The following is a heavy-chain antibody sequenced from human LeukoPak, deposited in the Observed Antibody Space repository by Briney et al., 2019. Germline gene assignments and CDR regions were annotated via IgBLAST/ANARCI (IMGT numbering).Heavy chain of an antibody. J-gene: IGHJ3*02. Sequence: SETLSLTCAVYGGSFSGYYWSWIRQPPGKGLEWIGGINHSGSTNYNPSLKSRVTISVDTSKNQFSLKLSSVTAADTAVYYCARSSWYAFDIWGQGTMVTVSS. V-gene: IGHV4-34*01. CDR2: INHSGST. CDR3: ARSSWYAFDI. CDR1: GGSFSGYY. D-gene: IGHD6-13*01.